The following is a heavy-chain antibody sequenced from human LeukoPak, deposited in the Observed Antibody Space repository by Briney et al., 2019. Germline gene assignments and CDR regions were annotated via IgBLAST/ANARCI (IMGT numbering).Heavy chain of an antibody. CDR2: ISSSGSII. V-gene: IGHV3-48*04. Sequence: GGSLRLSCAASGFTFSSYSMNWVRQAPGKGLEWVSYISSSGSIIYYADSVKGRFTISRDNAKNSLYLQMNSLRAEDTALYYCAKTPGYSSGWLQHWGQGTLVTVSS. D-gene: IGHD6-19*01. J-gene: IGHJ1*01. CDR1: GFTFSSYS. CDR3: AKTPGYSSGWLQH.